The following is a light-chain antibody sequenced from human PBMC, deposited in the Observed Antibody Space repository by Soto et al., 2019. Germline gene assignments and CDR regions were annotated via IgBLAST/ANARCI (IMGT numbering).Light chain of an antibody. Sequence: DIQMTQSPSTLSASVGDRVTITCRASQSSSTWLAWYQQKPGKAPKLLIYKASNLEGGVPSRFSGSGSGTEFNITISSLQPDDFATYYCQQYNTYPLTFGGGTPVEIK. J-gene: IGKJ4*01. CDR2: KAS. V-gene: IGKV1-5*03. CDR1: QSSSTW. CDR3: QQYNTYPLT.